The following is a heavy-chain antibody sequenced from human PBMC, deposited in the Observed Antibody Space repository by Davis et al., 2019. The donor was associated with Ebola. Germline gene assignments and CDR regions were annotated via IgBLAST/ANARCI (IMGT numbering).Heavy chain of an antibody. CDR1: GGSISSGDYY. D-gene: IGHD2-2*01. J-gene: IGHJ5*02. CDR3: ARNSTTSGWFDP. Sequence: PSETLSLTCTVSGGSISSGDYYWSWIRQSPGKGLEWIGHIYYIGTTHYNPSFKSRVTMSIDTSNNQFYLKLTSVTAADTAIYYCARNSTTSGWFDPWGQGTQVTVSS. CDR2: IYYIGTT. V-gene: IGHV4-30-4*08.